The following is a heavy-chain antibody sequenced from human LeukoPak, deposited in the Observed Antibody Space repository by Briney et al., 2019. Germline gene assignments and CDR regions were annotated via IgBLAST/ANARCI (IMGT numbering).Heavy chain of an antibody. Sequence: ASETLSLTCSVSGDSFSNYYWTWIRQPPGKGLEWIGYVYYSGSTNYNPSLKTRLHLSVDTSKNRFSLKLSSVTAADTAVYYCASSPRLTTSWFLFDSWGHGTLSPSPQ. CDR3: ASSPRLTTSWFLFDS. J-gene: IGHJ5*01. CDR1: GDSFSNYY. CDR2: VYYSGST. V-gene: IGHV4-59*08. D-gene: IGHD2-2*01.